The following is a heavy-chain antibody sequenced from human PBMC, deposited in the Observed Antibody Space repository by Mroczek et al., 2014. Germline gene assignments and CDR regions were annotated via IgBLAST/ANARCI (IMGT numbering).Heavy chain of an antibody. CDR3: ARAQGLRSGYLWVY. J-gene: IGHJ4*02. CDR1: GGSFSGYY. D-gene: IGHD3-22*01. Sequence: QVQLQHGGAGLLKPSETLSLTCAVYGGSFSGYYWSWIRQPPGKGLEWIGEINHSGSTNYNPSLKSRVTISVDTSKNQFSLKLSSVTAADTAVYYCARAQGLRSGYLWVYWGQGTLVTVSS. CDR2: INHSGST. V-gene: IGHV4-34*01.